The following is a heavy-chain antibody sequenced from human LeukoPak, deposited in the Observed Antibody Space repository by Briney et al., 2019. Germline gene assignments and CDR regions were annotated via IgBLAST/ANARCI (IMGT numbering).Heavy chain of an antibody. J-gene: IGHJ5*02. CDR2: IYHSGST. CDR3: ARFGELYGGKWSDP. Sequence: SETLSLTCTVSAGSISSYYWGWIRQPPGKGLEWIAYIYHSGSTNYNPSLSSRVTMSLDMSKSQLFLNLASVTAADTAVHYCARFGELYGGKWSDPWGQGTLVIVSS. V-gene: IGHV4-59*12. D-gene: IGHD3-10*01. CDR1: AGSISSYY.